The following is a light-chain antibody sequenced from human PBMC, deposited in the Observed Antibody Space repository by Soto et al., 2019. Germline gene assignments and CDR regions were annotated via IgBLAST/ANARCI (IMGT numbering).Light chain of an antibody. CDR3: SSYTSSSTHWV. Sequence: QSALTKPASVSGSPGQSITISCTGTSSDVGGYNYVSWYQQHPGKAPKLMIYEVSNRPSGVSNRFSGSKSGNTASLTMSGLQAEDEADYYCSSYTSSSTHWVFGGGTKLTVL. CDR1: SSDVGGYNY. V-gene: IGLV2-14*01. CDR2: EVS. J-gene: IGLJ3*02.